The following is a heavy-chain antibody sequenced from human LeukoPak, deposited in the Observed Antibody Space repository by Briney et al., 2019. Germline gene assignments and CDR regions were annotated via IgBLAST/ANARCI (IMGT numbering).Heavy chain of an antibody. V-gene: IGHV1-69*04. CDR3: ARDLKGYCSGGSCYSGFDP. D-gene: IGHD2-15*01. Sequence: SVKVSCKASGGTFSSYAISWVRQAPGQGLEWMGRIIPILGIANYAQKFQGRVTITADKSTSTAYMELSSLRSEDTAVYCCARDLKGYCSGGSCYSGFDPWGQGTLVTVSS. CDR1: GGTFSSYA. CDR2: IIPILGIA. J-gene: IGHJ5*02.